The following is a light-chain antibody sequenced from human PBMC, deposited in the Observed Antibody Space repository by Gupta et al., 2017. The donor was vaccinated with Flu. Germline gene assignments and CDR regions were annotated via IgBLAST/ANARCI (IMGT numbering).Light chain of an antibody. CDR2: EVN. CDR1: SSDVGTYRM. J-gene: IGLJ1*01. CDR3: YSYAGSSTLV. Sequence: QSALTQPASVSGSPGQSITISCIGTSSDVGTYRMVSWYQQHPGKAPNLMIYEVNKRPSGVSNRFSGSKSGNAASLTIAGLQAEDEADYFCYSYAGSSTLVFGTGTKVTVL. V-gene: IGLV2-23*02.